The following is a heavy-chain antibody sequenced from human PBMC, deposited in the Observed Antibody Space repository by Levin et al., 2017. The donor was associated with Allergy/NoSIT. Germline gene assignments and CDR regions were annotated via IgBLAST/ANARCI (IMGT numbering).Heavy chain of an antibody. V-gene: IGHV3-13*01. CDR3: ARGRPGGGRYYGMDV. Sequence: GESLKISCAASGFTFSSYDMHWVRQATGKGLEWVSAIGTAGDTYYPGSVKGRFTISRENAKNSLYLQMNSLRAGDTAVYYCARGRPGGGRYYGMDVWGQGTTVTVSS. J-gene: IGHJ6*02. CDR2: IGTAGDT. D-gene: IGHD2-15*01. CDR1: GFTFSSYD.